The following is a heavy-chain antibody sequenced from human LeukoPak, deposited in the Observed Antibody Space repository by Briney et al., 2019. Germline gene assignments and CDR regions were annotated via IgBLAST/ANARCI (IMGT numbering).Heavy chain of an antibody. D-gene: IGHD2-15*01. CDR3: ARDAVQAGTPFYFDF. J-gene: IGHJ4*02. Sequence: GGSLRLSCSASGFIFASYGMNWVRQAPGKGLQWVSYISAGSSNTFYVDSVKGRFTISRDDADNSLHLQMNSLSAEDTAVYYCARDAVQAGTPFYFDFWGQGALVTVSS. CDR2: ISAGSSNT. CDR1: GFIFASYG. V-gene: IGHV3-48*01.